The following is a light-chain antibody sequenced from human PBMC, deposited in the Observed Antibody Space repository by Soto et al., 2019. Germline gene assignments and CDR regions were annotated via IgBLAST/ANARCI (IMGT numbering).Light chain of an antibody. Sequence: QSVLTQPASVSGSLGQSISISCTEDSSDLTYNSVSWYQHHPHKAPKLIIYDVSYRPSGVSTRFSGSQSAGSASLTISGLQAEDEADYYCSLSTPTRGLVFGSGTKVTVL. CDR2: DVS. J-gene: IGLJ1*01. CDR1: SSDLTYNS. V-gene: IGLV2-14*01. CDR3: SLSTPTRGLV.